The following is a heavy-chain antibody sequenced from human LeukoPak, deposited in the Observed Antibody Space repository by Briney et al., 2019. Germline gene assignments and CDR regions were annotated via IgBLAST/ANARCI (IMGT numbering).Heavy chain of an antibody. CDR2: ISSSSSYI. D-gene: IGHD2-21*02. CDR3: ARDRRGGDTFFDY. V-gene: IGHV3-21*01. Sequence: GGSLRLSCAASGFTFSSYWMHWVRQAPGKGLEWVSSISSSSSYIYYADSVKGRFTISRDNAKNSLYLQMNSLRAEDTAVYYCARDRRGGDTFFDYWGQGTLVTVSS. CDR1: GFTFSSYW. J-gene: IGHJ4*02.